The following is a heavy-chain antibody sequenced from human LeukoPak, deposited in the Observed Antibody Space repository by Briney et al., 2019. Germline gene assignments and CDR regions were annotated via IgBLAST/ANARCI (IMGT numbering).Heavy chain of an antibody. CDR3: ARSGYGDYLVY. V-gene: IGHV1-2*02. J-gene: IGHJ4*02. D-gene: IGHD6-25*01. CDR2: INPNSGGT. Sequence: ASVKVSCKASGYTFTSYYMHWVRQAPGQGLEWMGWINPNSGGTNYAQKFQGRVAMTRDTSISTAYMELSRLRSDDTAVYSCARSGYGDYLVYWGQGTLVTVSS. CDR1: GYTFTSYY.